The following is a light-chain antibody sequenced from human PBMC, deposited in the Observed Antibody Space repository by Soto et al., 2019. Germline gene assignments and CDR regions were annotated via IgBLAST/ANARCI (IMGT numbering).Light chain of an antibody. J-gene: IGKJ1*01. V-gene: IGKV3-11*01. Sequence: DIVLTQSPATLSLSPGQTATLSCRAGQSVSSYLAWYQQKAGQAPRLLIYEGSNRATGIPTRFSGSGSGTDFTLTISGLEPEDFAVYYCQQRNNWPWTFGQGTKVDIK. CDR2: EGS. CDR1: QSVSSY. CDR3: QQRNNWPWT.